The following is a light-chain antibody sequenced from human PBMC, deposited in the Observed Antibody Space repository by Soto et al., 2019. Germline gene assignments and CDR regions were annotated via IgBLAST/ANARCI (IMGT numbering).Light chain of an antibody. V-gene: IGKV3-20*01. CDR3: QQDDSSPRT. Sequence: EIVLTQSPGTLSLSPGERATLSCRASQSVRSSYLAWYQQKPGQAPSLLIYGASSRATGIPDRFSGSGSGTDFTLTISRLEPEDFAVYYCQQDDSSPRTFGQGTKVEI. CDR2: GAS. CDR1: QSVRSSY. J-gene: IGKJ1*01.